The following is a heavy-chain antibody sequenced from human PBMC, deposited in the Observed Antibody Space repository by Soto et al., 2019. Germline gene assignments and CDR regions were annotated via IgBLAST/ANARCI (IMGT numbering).Heavy chain of an antibody. CDR1: GGFLSECC. CDR2: INHVGGT. D-gene: IGHD3-16*01. CDR3: VRIRYQLPSSVLWLDP. V-gene: IGHV4-34*01. Sequence: ASETLSLTCAVYGGFLSECCWTWIRQPPGKGLEWIGEINHVGGTNYNPSLKSRVTMSVDTSQNQFSLRLISVTAADTAMYFCVRIRYQLPSSVLWLDPWGQGTPVTVSS. J-gene: IGHJ5*02.